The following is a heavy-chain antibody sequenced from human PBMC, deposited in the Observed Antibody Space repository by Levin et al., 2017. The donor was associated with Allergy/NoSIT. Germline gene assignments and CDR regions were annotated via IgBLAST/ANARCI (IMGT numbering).Heavy chain of an antibody. CDR1: GPSFSSYW. D-gene: IGHD6-19*01. V-gene: IGHV5-51*01. J-gene: IGHJ5*02. Sequence: GASVKVSCKISGPSFSSYWIGWVRQMSEIGLEWMGIIHPGDFQALYSQSLQGQVTISADTSISTVYLQWHSLKASDTAIYYCARRAYDLDIMAGNNWFDPWGQGTLVTVSS. CDR2: IHPGDFQA. CDR3: ARRAYDLDIMAGNNWFDP.